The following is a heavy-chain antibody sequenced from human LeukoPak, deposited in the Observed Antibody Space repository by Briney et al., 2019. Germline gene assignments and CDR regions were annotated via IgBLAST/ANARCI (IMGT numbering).Heavy chain of an antibody. D-gene: IGHD3-16*01. Sequence: GGSLRLSCAASGFTFSSYGMHWVRQAPGKGLEWVANIKQDGTEKYYVDSVKGRFTVSRDNAKNSLYLQMNSLRAEDTAVYYCARYRGSGGQRLDYWGQGTQVTVSS. V-gene: IGHV3-7*01. CDR2: IKQDGTEK. CDR3: ARYRGSGGQRLDY. CDR1: GFTFSSYG. J-gene: IGHJ4*02.